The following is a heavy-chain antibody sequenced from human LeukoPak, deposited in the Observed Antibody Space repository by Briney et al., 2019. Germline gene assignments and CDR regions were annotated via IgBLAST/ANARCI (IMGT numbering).Heavy chain of an antibody. V-gene: IGHV4-59*08. CDR1: GGSISSYY. CDR2: ISYSGST. J-gene: IGHJ4*02. Sequence: SETLSLTCTVSGGSISSYYWSWIRQPPGKGLEWIGYISYSGSTNYNPSLKSRVTISIDTSKNQFSLKLRSVTAADTAIYYCARGSYDVLTGYSTFGEYWGQGTLLTVSS. D-gene: IGHD3-9*01. CDR3: ARGSYDVLTGYSTFGEY.